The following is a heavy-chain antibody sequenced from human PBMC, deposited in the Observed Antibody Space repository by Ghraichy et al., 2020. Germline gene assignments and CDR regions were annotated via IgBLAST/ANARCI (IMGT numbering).Heavy chain of an antibody. D-gene: IGHD3-22*01. J-gene: IGHJ4*02. CDR2: INHSGST. CDR3: ARESNYYDSSGYYGTVDY. Sequence: SETLSLTCAVYGGSFSGYYWSWIRQPPGKGLEWIGEINHSGSTNYNPSLKSRVTISVDTSKNQFSLKLSSVTAADTAVYYCARESNYYDSSGYYGTVDYWGQGTLVTVSS. CDR1: GGSFSGYY. V-gene: IGHV4-34*01.